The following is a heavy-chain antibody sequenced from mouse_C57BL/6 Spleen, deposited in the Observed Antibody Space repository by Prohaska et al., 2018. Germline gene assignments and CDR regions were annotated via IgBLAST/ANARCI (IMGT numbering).Heavy chain of an antibody. D-gene: IGHD3-2*02. J-gene: IGHJ3*01. CDR2: IHPNSGST. CDR3: ARSRQLRPKFAY. V-gene: IGHV1-64*01. CDR1: GYTFTSYW. Sequence: QVQLQQPGAELVKPGASVKLSCKASGYTFTSYWMHWVKQRPGQGIEWIGMIHPNSGSTNYNEKFKSKATLTVDKSSSTAYMQLSSLSSEDSAVYYCARSRQLRPKFAYWGQGTLVTVSA.